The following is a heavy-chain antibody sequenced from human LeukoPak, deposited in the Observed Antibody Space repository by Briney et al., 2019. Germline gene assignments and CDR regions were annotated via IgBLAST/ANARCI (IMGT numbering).Heavy chain of an antibody. CDR2: IRYDGSNK. Sequence: GGSLRLSCAASGFTFSSYGMHWVRQAPAKGLEWVAFIRYDGSNKYYADSVKGRFTISRDNSKNKLYLQMNSLRAEDTAVYYCARASSIRAPGDYWGQGTLVTVSS. D-gene: IGHD2-21*01. J-gene: IGHJ4*02. V-gene: IGHV3-30*02. CDR1: GFTFSSYG. CDR3: ARASSIRAPGDY.